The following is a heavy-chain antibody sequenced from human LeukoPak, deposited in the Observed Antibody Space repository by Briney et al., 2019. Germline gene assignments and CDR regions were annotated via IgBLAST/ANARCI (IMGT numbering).Heavy chain of an antibody. V-gene: IGHV3-49*04. D-gene: IGHD1-26*01. CDR1: GFTFGDYA. CDR3: TRSGSYLLIDY. CDR2: IRSKAYGGTT. Sequence: PGRSLRLSSTASGFTFGDYAMSWVRQAPGKGLEWVGFIRSKAYGGTTEYAASVKGRFTISRDDSKSIAYLQMNSLKTEDTAVYYCTRSGSYLLIDYWGQGTLVTVSS. J-gene: IGHJ4*02.